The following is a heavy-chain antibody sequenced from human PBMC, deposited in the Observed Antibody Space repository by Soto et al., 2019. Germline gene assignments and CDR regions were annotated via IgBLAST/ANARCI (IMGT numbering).Heavy chain of an antibody. CDR2: ISGSGGST. V-gene: IGHV3-23*01. CDR1: GFTFSSYA. D-gene: IGHD6-19*01. J-gene: IGHJ5*02. CDR3: AKEPAHEYSSGWANNWFDP. Sequence: EVQLLESGGGLVQPGGSLRLSCAASGFTFSSYAMSWVRQAPGKGLEWVSAISGSGGSTYYADSVKGRFTISRDNSKNTLYLQMNSLRAEDTAVYYCAKEPAHEYSSGWANNWFDPWGQGTLVTVSS.